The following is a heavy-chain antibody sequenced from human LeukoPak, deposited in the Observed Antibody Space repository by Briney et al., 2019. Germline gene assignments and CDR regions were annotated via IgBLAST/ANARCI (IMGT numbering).Heavy chain of an antibody. Sequence: EGSLRLSCTAAGLTFSSCSMNWVRQAPGKGLEWVSYISSDSSTIYYADSVKGRFTISRDNAKNSLYLQMNSLRAEDTAVYYCAGNSILTGYYLFDYWGQGTLVTVSS. V-gene: IGHV3-48*04. J-gene: IGHJ4*02. CDR1: GLTFSSCS. CDR2: ISSDSSTI. D-gene: IGHD3-9*01. CDR3: AGNSILTGYYLFDY.